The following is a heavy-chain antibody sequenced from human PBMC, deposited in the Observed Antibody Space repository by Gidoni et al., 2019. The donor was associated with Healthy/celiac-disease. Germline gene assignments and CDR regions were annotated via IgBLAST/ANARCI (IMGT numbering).Heavy chain of an antibody. V-gene: IGHV1-69*01. CDR2: IIPIFGTA. D-gene: IGHD2-2*03. J-gene: IGHJ6*02. CDR1: GGTFSSYA. Sequence: QVQLVQSGAEVKKPGSSVKVSCKASGGTFSSYAISWGRQAPGQGLEWMGGIIPIFGTASYAQKFQGRVTITADESTSTAYMELSSLRSEDTAVYYCASGVGYCSSTSCYGAYYYYYGMDVWGQGTTVTVSS. CDR3: ASGVGYCSSTSCYGAYYYYYGMDV.